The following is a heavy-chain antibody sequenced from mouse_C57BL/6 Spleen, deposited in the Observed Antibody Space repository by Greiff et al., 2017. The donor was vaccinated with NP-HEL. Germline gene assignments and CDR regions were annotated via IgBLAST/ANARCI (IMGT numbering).Heavy chain of an antibody. CDR2: IDPETGGT. J-gene: IGHJ4*01. Sequence: VQLQQSGAELVRPGASVTLSCKASGYTFTDYEMHWVKQTPVHGLEWIGAIDPETGGTAYNQKFKGKAILTADNSSSTAYMELRSLTSEDSAVYYCTRRDYGSSYVNAMDYWGQGTSVTVSS. CDR1: GYTFTDYE. D-gene: IGHD1-1*01. CDR3: TRRDYGSSYVNAMDY. V-gene: IGHV1-15*01.